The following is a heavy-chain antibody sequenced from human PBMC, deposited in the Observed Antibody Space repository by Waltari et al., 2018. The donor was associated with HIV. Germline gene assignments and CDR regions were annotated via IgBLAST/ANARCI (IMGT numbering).Heavy chain of an antibody. CDR1: GFIFSSSG. J-gene: IGHJ4*02. CDR3: ARTPYDTSGYCFDY. Sequence: QVQLVEAGGGVVQPGRSLRLSCTASGFIFSSSGLHWVRQAPGKGLEWVAVVWYDGNNKYYADSVKGRFTISRDNSKNTLYLQMNNLRVEDTAVYYCARTPYDTSGYCFDYWGQGTLVTVSS. CDR2: VWYDGNNK. D-gene: IGHD3-22*01. V-gene: IGHV3-33*01.